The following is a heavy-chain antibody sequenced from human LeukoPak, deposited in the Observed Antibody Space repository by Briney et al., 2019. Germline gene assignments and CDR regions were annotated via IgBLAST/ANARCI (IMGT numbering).Heavy chain of an antibody. CDR2: IYHSGST. J-gene: IGHJ6*02. CDR1: GGSISSSNW. Sequence: KSSGTLSLTCAVSGGSISSSNWWSWVRQPPGKGLEWIGEIYHSGSTNYNPSLKSRVTISVDKSKNQFSLKLSSVTAADTAVYYCARDFEAGAPVYGMDVWGQGTTVTVSS. CDR3: ARDFEAGAPVYGMDV. D-gene: IGHD6-19*01. V-gene: IGHV4-4*02.